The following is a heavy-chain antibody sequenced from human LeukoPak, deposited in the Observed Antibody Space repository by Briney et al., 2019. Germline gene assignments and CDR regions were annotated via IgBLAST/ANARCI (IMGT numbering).Heavy chain of an antibody. CDR1: GFSVSGNF. J-gene: IGHJ3*02. Sequence: GGSLRLSCAASGFSVSGNFMSWVRQAPGKGLEWVSVIYGGSTTYYADSVKGRFTISRDNSKKTLFLLMNNLRTEDTAVYYCARDFLLLRGAFDIWGQGTMVTVSS. V-gene: IGHV3-66*02. CDR2: IYGGSTT. CDR3: ARDFLLLRGAFDI. D-gene: IGHD2-21*02.